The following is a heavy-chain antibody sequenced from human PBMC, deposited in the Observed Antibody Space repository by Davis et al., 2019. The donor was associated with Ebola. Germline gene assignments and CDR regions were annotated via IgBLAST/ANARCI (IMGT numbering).Heavy chain of an antibody. CDR1: GFSFNSYT. D-gene: IGHD4-17*01. J-gene: IGHJ1*01. V-gene: IGHV3-48*04. CDR2: ITNGGSTN. Sequence: PGGSLRLSCIASGFSFNSYTMNWVRQAPGKGLEWLSYITNGGSTNSYADSVKGRFTISRDNAKKSLYLQMNSLRAEDTAIYYCAKLDYNDSYFQDWGQGTLVTVSS. CDR3: AKLDYNDSYFQD.